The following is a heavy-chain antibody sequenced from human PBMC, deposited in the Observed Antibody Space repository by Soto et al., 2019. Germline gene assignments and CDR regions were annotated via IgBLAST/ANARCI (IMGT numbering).Heavy chain of an antibody. D-gene: IGHD2-15*01. CDR3: ARVRVVVAAHMYYYYYYMDV. CDR2: ISSSSSTI. CDR1: GFTFSSYS. J-gene: IGHJ6*03. V-gene: IGHV3-48*01. Sequence: GGSLRLSCAASGFTFSSYSMNWVRQAPGKGLEWVSYISSSSSTIYYADSVKGRFTISRDNAKNSLYLQMNSLRAEDTAVYYCARVRVVVAAHMYYYYYYMDVWGKGTTVTVSS.